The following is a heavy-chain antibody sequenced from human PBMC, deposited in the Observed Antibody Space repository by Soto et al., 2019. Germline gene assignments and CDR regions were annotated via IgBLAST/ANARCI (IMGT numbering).Heavy chain of an antibody. V-gene: IGHV3-53*01. J-gene: IGHJ4*02. CDR3: AKARAQYYDFWSGYPVDY. CDR2: IYSGGAT. CDR1: GFSVSTSH. Sequence: PGGSLRLSCAAAGFSVSTSHISWVRQAPGKGLEWVSVIYSGGATHYAVSVKGRLIISRDKSKNTVDLQMNSLRAEDTAVYYCAKARAQYYDFWSGYPVDYWGQGTLVTVSS. D-gene: IGHD3-3*01.